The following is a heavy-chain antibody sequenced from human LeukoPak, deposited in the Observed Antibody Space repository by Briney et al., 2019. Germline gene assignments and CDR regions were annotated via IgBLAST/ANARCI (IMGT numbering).Heavy chain of an antibody. D-gene: IGHD5/OR15-5a*01. J-gene: IGHJ6*02. V-gene: IGHV1-2*02. CDR2: INPNSGGT. CDR3: ARRHPPNFYDAEKTTQSGLDV. CDR1: GYTFTDYY. Sequence: ASVKVSCQASGYTFTDYYTHWVRQAPGQGLEWMGWINPNSGGTNSAQKFQGRVTMTRDTSVYTAYMELSRLRSDDTAVYYCARRHPPNFYDAEKTTQSGLDVWGQGTTVTVSS.